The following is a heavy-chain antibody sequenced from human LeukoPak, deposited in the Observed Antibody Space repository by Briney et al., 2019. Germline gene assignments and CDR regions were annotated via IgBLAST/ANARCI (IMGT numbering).Heavy chain of an antibody. J-gene: IGHJ3*02. CDR1: GFTSSSYG. Sequence: GGSLRLSCAASGFTSSSYGMHWVRQAPGKGLEWVAFIRYDGSNKYYADSVKGRFTISRDNSKNTLYLQMNSLRAEATAVYYCAKSFLADCSSTSCYGLNAFDIWGQGTMVTVSS. CDR3: AKSFLADCSSTSCYGLNAFDI. D-gene: IGHD2-2*01. CDR2: IRYDGSNK. V-gene: IGHV3-30*02.